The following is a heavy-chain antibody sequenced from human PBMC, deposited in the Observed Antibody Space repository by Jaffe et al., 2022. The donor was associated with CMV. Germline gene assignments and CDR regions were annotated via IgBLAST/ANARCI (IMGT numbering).Heavy chain of an antibody. CDR3: ARVKGGSSVEGWFDP. D-gene: IGHD2-15*01. CDR1: GYTFTGYY. J-gene: IGHJ5*02. V-gene: IGHV1-2*02. Sequence: QVQLVQSGAEVKKPGASVKVSCKASGYTFTGYYMHWVRQAPGQGLEWMGWINPNSGGTNYAQKFQGRVTMTRDTSISTAYMELSRLRSDDTAVYYCARVKGGSSVEGWFDPWGQGTLVTVSS. CDR2: INPNSGGT.